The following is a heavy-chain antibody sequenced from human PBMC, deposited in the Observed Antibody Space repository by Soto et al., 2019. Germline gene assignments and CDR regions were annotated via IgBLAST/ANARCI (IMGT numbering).Heavy chain of an antibody. CDR2: IYWDDDK. V-gene: IGHV2-5*02. Sequence: QITLKESGPTLVKPTQTLTLTCTFSGFSLSTSGVGVGWIRQPPGKALEWLALIYWDDDKRYSPSLKSRLTITKDTSKNQVVLTMTNMDPVDTATYYCAHRPQTGTPSNWFDPWGQGTLVTVSS. CDR1: GFSLSTSGVG. D-gene: IGHD1-7*01. CDR3: AHRPQTGTPSNWFDP. J-gene: IGHJ5*02.